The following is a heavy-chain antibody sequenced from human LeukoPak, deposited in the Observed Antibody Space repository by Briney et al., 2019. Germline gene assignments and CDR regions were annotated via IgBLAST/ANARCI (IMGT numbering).Heavy chain of an antibody. Sequence: GGSLRLSCTASGFTFSNYAMSWVRQAPGKGLEWVGFIRSKAYGGTTGYAASVKGRFTISRDDSKSIAYLQMNSLKTEDKAVYYCTSSFGGVVYWGQGTLVTVSS. D-gene: IGHD3-16*01. J-gene: IGHJ4*02. CDR3: TSSFGGVVY. CDR2: IRSKAYGGTT. V-gene: IGHV3-49*04. CDR1: GFTFSNYA.